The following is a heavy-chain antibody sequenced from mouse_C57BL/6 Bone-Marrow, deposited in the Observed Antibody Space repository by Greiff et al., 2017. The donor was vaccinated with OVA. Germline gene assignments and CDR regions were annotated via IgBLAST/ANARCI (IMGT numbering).Heavy chain of an antibody. CDR1: GYTFTSYW. CDR3: ASPFITTVRGNY. V-gene: IGHV1-64*01. CDR2: IHPNSGST. D-gene: IGHD1-1*01. Sequence: QVQLQQPGAELVKPGASVKLSCKASGYTFTSYWMHWVKQRPGQGLEWIGMIHPNSGSTNYNEKFKSKATLTVDKSSSTAYMQLSSLTSEDSADYYCASPFITTVRGNYWGQGTTLTVSS. J-gene: IGHJ2*01.